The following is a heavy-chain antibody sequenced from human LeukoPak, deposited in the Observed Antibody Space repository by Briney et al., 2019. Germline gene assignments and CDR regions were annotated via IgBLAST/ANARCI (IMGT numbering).Heavy chain of an antibody. V-gene: IGHV3-48*01. J-gene: IGHJ4*02. D-gene: IGHD2-2*01. CDR1: GFTFSTYS. CDR2: ISSSSNTI. Sequence: GGSLRLSCAASGFTFSTYSMNWVRQAPGKGLEWVSYISSSSNTIYYADSVKGRFTVSRDNAKNSLYLQMNSPRVEDTAVYYCAPGYCSSSSCTHCFDYWSQGTLVTVSS. CDR3: APGYCSSSSCTHCFDY.